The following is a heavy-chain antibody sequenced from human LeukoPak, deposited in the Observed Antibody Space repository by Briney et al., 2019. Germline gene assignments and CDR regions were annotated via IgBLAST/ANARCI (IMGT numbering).Heavy chain of an antibody. V-gene: IGHV1-2*02. Sequence: ASVKVSCKASGYTFTGYYMHWVRQAPGQGLEWMRWINPNSGGTNYAQKFQGRVTMTRDTSISTAYMELSRLRSDDTAVYYCARDTWYNWNDRSFDYWGQGTLVTVSS. CDR3: ARDTWYNWNDRSFDY. J-gene: IGHJ4*02. CDR1: GYTFTGYY. CDR2: INPNSGGT. D-gene: IGHD1-20*01.